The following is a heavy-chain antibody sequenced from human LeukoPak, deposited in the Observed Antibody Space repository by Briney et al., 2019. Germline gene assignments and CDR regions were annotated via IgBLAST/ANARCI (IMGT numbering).Heavy chain of an antibody. D-gene: IGHD5-12*01. CDR1: GFTFSSYG. Sequence: GGSLRLSCAASGFTFSSYGMHWVRQAPGKGLEWVSVIYSGGSTYYADSVKGRFTISRDNSKNTLYLQMNSLRAEDTAVYYCARDLFASGYDSGDHDAFDIWGQGTMVTVSS. CDR3: ARDLFASGYDSGDHDAFDI. J-gene: IGHJ3*02. V-gene: IGHV3-53*01. CDR2: IYSGGST.